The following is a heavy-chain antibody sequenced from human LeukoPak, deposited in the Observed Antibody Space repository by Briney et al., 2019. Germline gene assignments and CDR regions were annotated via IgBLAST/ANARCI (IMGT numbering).Heavy chain of an antibody. CDR2: ITGIGGNT. Sequence: PGGSLRLSCAISGFTFGTYAMTWVRQAPGKGLEWVLGITGIGGNTYYADSVKGRFTISRDNSKDTLYLQMNSLRAEDTAVYYCAKDLELTPFDYWGQGTLVTVSS. J-gene: IGHJ4*02. CDR1: GFTFGTYA. D-gene: IGHD1-26*01. CDR3: AKDLELTPFDY. V-gene: IGHV3-23*01.